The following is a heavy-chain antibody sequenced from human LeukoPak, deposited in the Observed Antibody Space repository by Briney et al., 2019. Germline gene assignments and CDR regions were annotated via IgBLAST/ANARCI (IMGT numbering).Heavy chain of an antibody. CDR3: ARDYYDSSGYRDY. V-gene: IGHV4-38-2*02. CDR2: IYHSGST. Sequence: PSETLSLTCAVSGYSIISGYYWGWIRQPPGKGLEWIGSIYHSGSTYYNPSLKSRVTISVDTSKNQFSLKLSSVTAADTAVYYCARDYYDSSGYRDYSGQGTLVTVSS. CDR1: GYSIISGYY. J-gene: IGHJ4*02. D-gene: IGHD3-22*01.